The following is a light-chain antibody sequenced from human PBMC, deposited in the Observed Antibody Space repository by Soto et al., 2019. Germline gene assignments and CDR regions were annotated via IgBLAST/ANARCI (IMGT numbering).Light chain of an antibody. CDR3: QTWGTGIRV. J-gene: IGLJ2*01. CDR1: SGHSSYA. V-gene: IGLV4-69*01. Sequence: QPVLTQSPSASASLGASVKLTCTLSSGHSSYAIAWHQQQPEKGPRYLMKLNSDGSHRKGDGIPDRFSGSSSGAEHYLTISSLQSEDEADYYCQTWGTGIRVFGGGTKVTVL. CDR2: LNSDGSH.